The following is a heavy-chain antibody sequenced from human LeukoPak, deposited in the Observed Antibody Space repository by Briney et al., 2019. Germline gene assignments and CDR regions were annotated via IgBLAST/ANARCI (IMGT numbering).Heavy chain of an antibody. CDR1: GGSISSGNYY. Sequence: SQTLSLTCSVSGGSISSGNYYCSCIRQHPGKGLEWIGSIYYSGTTSYTPSLKSRVSISVETSKNQFSLRLSSVTAADTAVYYCARADTGYHGFDIWGQGTMVTVSS. V-gene: IGHV4-31*03. J-gene: IGHJ3*02. CDR3: ARADTGYHGFDI. D-gene: IGHD5-18*01. CDR2: IYYSGTT.